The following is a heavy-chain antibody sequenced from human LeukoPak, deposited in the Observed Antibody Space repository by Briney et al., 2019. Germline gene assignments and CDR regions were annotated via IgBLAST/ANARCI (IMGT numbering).Heavy chain of an antibody. Sequence: PGGSLRLSCAASGFTVSSNYMSWVRQAPGKGLEWVSVIYSGGSTYYVDSVKGRFTISRDNSKNTMHLHMNSLRAEDTAVYYCARGTYYDSSGYPSPHFDYWGQGTLVTVSS. V-gene: IGHV3-53*01. D-gene: IGHD3-22*01. CDR2: IYSGGST. J-gene: IGHJ4*02. CDR1: GFTVSSNY. CDR3: ARGTYYDSSGYPSPHFDY.